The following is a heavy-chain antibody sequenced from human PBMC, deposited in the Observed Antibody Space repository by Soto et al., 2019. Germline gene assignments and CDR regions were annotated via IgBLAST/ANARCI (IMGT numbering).Heavy chain of an antibody. CDR2: TSYDGTNS. J-gene: IGHJ6*02. CDR3: AKDLPNKDTYTGYSYYDMDV. CDR1: GFTFSSYG. Sequence: QVQLVESGGGVVQRGRSLRLSCAASGFTFSSYGMHWVRQAPGKGLEWVAVTSYDGTNSYYADSVTGRFTISRDNSKKTLYLQMNSLGAEDTAVYYCAKDLPNKDTYTGYSYYDMDVWGQGTTVTVSS. D-gene: IGHD3-16*01. V-gene: IGHV3-30*18.